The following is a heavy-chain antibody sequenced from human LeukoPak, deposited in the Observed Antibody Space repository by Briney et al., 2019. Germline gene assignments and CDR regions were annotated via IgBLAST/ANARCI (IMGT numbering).Heavy chain of an antibody. CDR2: TSSDGTDK. CDR1: GFSFSTFA. V-gene: IGHV3-30*03. J-gene: IGHJ4*02. CDR3: ASLHSRLGGEWPL. D-gene: IGHD3-10*01. Sequence: GGSLRLSCAASGFSFSTFALHWVRQAPGKGLEWVAVTSSDGTDKYVDSVKGRFTISRDNSKNTLYLHMNSLRPEDTAVYYCASLHSRLGGEWPLWGQGTRVTVSS.